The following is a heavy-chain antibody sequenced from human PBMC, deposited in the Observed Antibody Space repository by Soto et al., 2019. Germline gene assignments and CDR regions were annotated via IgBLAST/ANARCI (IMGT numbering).Heavy chain of an antibody. CDR1: GFTFSDYN. CDR3: ARVLLWFGELRNYGMDD. D-gene: IGHD3-10*01. J-gene: IGHJ6*02. CDR2: ISRSSKYK. V-gene: IGHV3-21*01. Sequence: GGSLRLSCAASGFTFSDYNMSWVRQAPGKGLEWVSSISRSSKYKSYTDPVKGRFTISRDNAKQSLYLQLNSLRADHTAVYYCARVLLWFGELRNYGMDDWGRGAAVTVSS.